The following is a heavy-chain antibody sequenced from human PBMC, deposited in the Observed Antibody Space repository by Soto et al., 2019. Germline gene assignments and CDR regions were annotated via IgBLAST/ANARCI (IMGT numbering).Heavy chain of an antibody. J-gene: IGHJ3*01. Sequence: QLQLQESGPGLVKPAETLSLKCAVSGGSVSSGNYFWGWIRQPPGKGLEWLGNIYCNGDTYYSPSLESRLTMSVATLQSQFSLRLTSATAAYTAVYYWAGRLIDNYYGGHAFDSWGQGTLVAVSS. CDR1: GGSVSSGNYF. D-gene: IGHD1-26*01. CDR2: IYCNGDT. V-gene: IGHV4-39*01. CDR3: AGRLIDNYYGGHAFDS.